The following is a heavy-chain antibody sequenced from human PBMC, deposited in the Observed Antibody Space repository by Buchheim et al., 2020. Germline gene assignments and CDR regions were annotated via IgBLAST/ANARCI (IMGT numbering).Heavy chain of an antibody. V-gene: IGHV1-46*03. CDR1: GYTFTSYY. D-gene: IGHD2-15*01. CDR3: ARVHCSGGSCYRGYFDY. CDR2: INPSGGST. J-gene: IGHJ4*02. Sequence: QVQLVQSGAEVKKPGASVKVSCKASGYTFTSYYMHWVRQAPGQGLEWMGIINPSGGSTSYAQKSKARVTRPGNTSTTTVYMELSSLRSADTAVYYCARVHCSGGSCYRGYFDYWGQGTL.